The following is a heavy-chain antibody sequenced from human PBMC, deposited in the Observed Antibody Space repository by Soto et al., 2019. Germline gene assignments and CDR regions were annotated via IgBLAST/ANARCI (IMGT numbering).Heavy chain of an antibody. CDR1: GGSFSGYY. D-gene: IGHD4-17*01. CDR2: IYYSGST. J-gene: IGHJ6*02. Sequence: SETLSLTCAVYGGSFSGYYWSWIRQPPGKGLEWIGYIYYSGSTYYNPSLKSRVTISVDTSKNQFSLKLSSVTAADTAVYYCARAPDDYGDKYYYYGMDVWGQGTTVTVSS. CDR3: ARAPDDYGDKYYYYGMDV. V-gene: IGHV4-30-4*08.